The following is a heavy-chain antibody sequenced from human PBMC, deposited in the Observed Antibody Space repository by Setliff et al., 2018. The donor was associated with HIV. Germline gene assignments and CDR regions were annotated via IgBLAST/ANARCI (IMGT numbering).Heavy chain of an antibody. CDR2: IHYSGST. Sequence: SETLSLTCTVFGDSISSSGYYWSWIRQHPGKGLEWIGYIHYSGSTSFNPSLKSRVTISVDTSNNQFSLKLRSVTAADTAVYYCARERGSGSLDAFDIWGHGTMVTVS. CDR3: ARERGSGSLDAFDI. V-gene: IGHV4-31*03. J-gene: IGHJ3*02. CDR1: GDSISSSGYY. D-gene: IGHD3-10*01.